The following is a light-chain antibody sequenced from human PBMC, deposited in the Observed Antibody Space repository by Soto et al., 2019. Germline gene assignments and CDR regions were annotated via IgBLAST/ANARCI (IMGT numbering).Light chain of an antibody. CDR1: ALPKQY. Sequence: SYELTQPPSVSVSPGQTARITCSGDALPKQYAYWYQQKPGQAPVLVIYKDSERPSGIPERFSGSSSGTTVTLTISGVQSEDEADYYCQSADSILRVFGGGTKLTVL. V-gene: IGLV3-25*03. CDR2: KDS. J-gene: IGLJ2*01. CDR3: QSADSILRV.